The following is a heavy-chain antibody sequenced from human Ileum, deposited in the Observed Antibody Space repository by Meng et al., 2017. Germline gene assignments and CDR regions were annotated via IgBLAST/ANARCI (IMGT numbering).Heavy chain of an antibody. CDR1: GGSIRSGEYC. CDR2: VYFTGYT. Sequence: QVQLQESGPGLLKPSETLSLSCTGSGGSIRSGEYCWGWIRQPPGKGLEWIGSVYFTGYTYYSPSLMSRVTISVETSKNQFSLRLTSVTAADTGLYLCARHGHFTPDKYYFDSWGQGTLVTVSS. CDR3: ARHGHFTPDKYYFDS. V-gene: IGHV4-39*01. D-gene: IGHD3-3*02. J-gene: IGHJ4*03.